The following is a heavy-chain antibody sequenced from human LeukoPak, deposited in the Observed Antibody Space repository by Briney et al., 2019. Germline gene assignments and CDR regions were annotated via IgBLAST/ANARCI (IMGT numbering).Heavy chain of an antibody. J-gene: IGHJ4*02. CDR3: ARDSQAVGTDFDY. V-gene: IGHV3-21*01. Sequence: GGSLRLSCAASGFTFSNYNMNWVRHAPGKGLEWVSSISSSSSYITYADSVKGRFTISRDNAKNSLYLQMHSLRAEDTAVYYCARDSQAVGTDFDYWGQGTLVTVSS. CDR2: ISSSSSYI. D-gene: IGHD6-13*01. CDR1: GFTFSNYN.